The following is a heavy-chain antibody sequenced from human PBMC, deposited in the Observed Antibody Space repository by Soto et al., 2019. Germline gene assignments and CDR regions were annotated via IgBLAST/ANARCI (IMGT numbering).Heavy chain of an antibody. V-gene: IGHV1-18*01. Sequence: QVQLVQSGPEVKKPGASVKVSRKTSGYTFTSYGISWVRQAPGQGLEWMGWISTYKGNTNYAQKFQGRVTMTTDTFTSTAYMELRSLRSDDTAVYYCATRSPAFDYWGQGTLVTVSS. CDR3: ATRSPAFDY. CDR1: GYTFTSYG. J-gene: IGHJ4*02. CDR2: ISTYKGNT.